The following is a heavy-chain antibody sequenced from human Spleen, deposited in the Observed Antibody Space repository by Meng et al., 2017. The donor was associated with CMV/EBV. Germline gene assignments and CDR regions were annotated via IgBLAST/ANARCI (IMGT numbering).Heavy chain of an antibody. CDR2: IKQDGSEK. CDR1: GFTFSSYA. V-gene: IGHV3-7*01. Sequence: GGSLRLSCAASGFTFSSYAMHWVRQAPGKGLEWVANIKQDGSEKYYVDSVKGRFTISRDNAKNSLYLQMNSLRAEDTAVYYCARDTSGSYIYYYYGMDVWGQGTTVTVSS. D-gene: IGHD1-26*01. CDR3: ARDTSGSYIYYYYGMDV. J-gene: IGHJ6*02.